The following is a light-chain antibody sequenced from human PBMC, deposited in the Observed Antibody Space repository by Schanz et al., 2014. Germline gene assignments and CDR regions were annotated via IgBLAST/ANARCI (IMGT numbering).Light chain of an antibody. J-gene: IGLJ1*01. CDR1: RSDVGGYNY. CDR3: CSYAGSSTLVV. V-gene: IGLV2-14*01. CDR2: DVS. Sequence: QSVLTQPASVSGSPGQSITISCTGTRSDVGGYNYVSWYQQNPGKAPKLMIYDVSNRPSGVSNRFSGSKSGNTASLTISGLQAEDEADYYCCSYAGSSTLVVFGTGTKLTVL.